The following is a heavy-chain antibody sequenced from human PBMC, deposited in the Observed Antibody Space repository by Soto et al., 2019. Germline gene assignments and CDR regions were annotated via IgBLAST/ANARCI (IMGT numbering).Heavy chain of an antibody. Sequence: PGGSLRLSCAPSGFTFSSYAMSWVRQAPGKGLEWVSAISGSGGSTYYADSVKGRFTISRDNSKNTLYLQMNSLRAEDTAVYYCAKDRMEAYDFWSGNYYYGMDVWGQGTTVTVSS. J-gene: IGHJ6*02. CDR1: GFTFSSYA. V-gene: IGHV3-23*01. CDR3: AKDRMEAYDFWSGNYYYGMDV. CDR2: ISGSGGST. D-gene: IGHD3-3*01.